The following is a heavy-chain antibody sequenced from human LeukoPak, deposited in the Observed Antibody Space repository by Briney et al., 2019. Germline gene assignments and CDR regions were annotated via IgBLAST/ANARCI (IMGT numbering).Heavy chain of an antibody. Sequence: ASVKVSCKASGYTFTGSHMHWVRQAPGQGLEWMGWISPNSGRTIYAQKFQGRVTLTRDTSISTAYMELSNLRSDDTAVYYCARVSSLGGFDYWGQGTLVTVSS. J-gene: IGHJ4*02. CDR3: ARVSSLGGFDY. CDR1: GYTFTGSH. D-gene: IGHD2-2*01. V-gene: IGHV1-2*02. CDR2: ISPNSGRT.